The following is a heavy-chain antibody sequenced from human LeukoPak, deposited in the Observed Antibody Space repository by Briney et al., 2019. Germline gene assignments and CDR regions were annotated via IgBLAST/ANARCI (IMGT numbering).Heavy chain of an antibody. D-gene: IGHD3-9*01. Sequence: GGSLRLSRSASGFTLRSFWMSWVRRAPGKGLEWVGNIKQDGSEKYYVDSVKGRFTISRDNAKNSLYLQMNSLRVEDTAVYYCATHLRYSFNIWGQGTMVTVSS. CDR3: ATHLRYSFNI. CDR1: GFTLRSFW. CDR2: IKQDGSEK. V-gene: IGHV3-7*03. J-gene: IGHJ3*02.